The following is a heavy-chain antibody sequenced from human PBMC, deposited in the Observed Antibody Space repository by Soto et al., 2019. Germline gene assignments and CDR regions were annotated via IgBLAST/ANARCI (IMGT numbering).Heavy chain of an antibody. Sequence: SETLSLTCTVSGGSISSYYWSWIRQPPGKGLEWIGYIYYSGSTNYNPSLKSRVTISVDTSKNQFSLKLSSVTAADTAVYYCARQRGPNPYSYGMDVWGQGTTVTVSS. J-gene: IGHJ6*02. CDR3: ARQRGPNPYSYGMDV. CDR1: GGSISSYY. V-gene: IGHV4-59*08. CDR2: IYYSGST. D-gene: IGHD5-12*01.